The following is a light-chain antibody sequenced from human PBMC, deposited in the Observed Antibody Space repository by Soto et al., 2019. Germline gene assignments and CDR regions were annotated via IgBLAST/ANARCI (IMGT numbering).Light chain of an antibody. CDR3: QSYDSRLSGYVV. V-gene: IGLV1-40*01. CDR1: SSNIGAGYD. Sequence: QLVLTQPPSVSGAPGQRVTISCTGSSSNIGAGYDVHWYQQLPGTAPKVLIYGNSNRPSGVPERFSGSKSGTSASLAITGLQAEDEADYYCQSYDSRLSGYVVFGGGTKLTVL. J-gene: IGLJ2*01. CDR2: GNS.